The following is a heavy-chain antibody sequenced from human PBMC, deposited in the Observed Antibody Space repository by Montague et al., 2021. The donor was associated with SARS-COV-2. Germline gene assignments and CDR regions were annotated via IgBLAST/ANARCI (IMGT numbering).Heavy chain of an antibody. Sequence: RLSLSASGFTFSSYAMHWVRQAPGKGLEWVAVISYDGSNKYYADSVKGRFTISRDNSKNTLYLQMNSLGAEDAAVYYCARGVRTIVSGDWFDPWGQGTLVTVSS. CDR3: ARGVRTIVSGDWFDP. D-gene: IGHD3-9*01. V-gene: IGHV3-30-3*01. J-gene: IGHJ5*02. CDR2: ISYDGSNK. CDR1: GFTFSSYA.